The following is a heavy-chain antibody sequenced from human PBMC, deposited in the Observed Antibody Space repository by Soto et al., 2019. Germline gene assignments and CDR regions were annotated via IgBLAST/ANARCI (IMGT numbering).Heavy chain of an antibody. Sequence: QVHLVESGGGVVQPGRSLRLSCAASGFTFSSYGMHWVRQAPGKGLEWVAIISYDGSLKYYADSVNGRCTISRANSKSALYLQMNSLRPEDTAVYYCAKDFKVSGSYYGTLNYYYGMDVWGQGTTATVSS. J-gene: IGHJ6*02. CDR1: GFTFSSYG. V-gene: IGHV3-30*18. CDR2: ISYDGSLK. CDR3: AKDFKVSGSYYGTLNYYYGMDV. D-gene: IGHD3-10*01.